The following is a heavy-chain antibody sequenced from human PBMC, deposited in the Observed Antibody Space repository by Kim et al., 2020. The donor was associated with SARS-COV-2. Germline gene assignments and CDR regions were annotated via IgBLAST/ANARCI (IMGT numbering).Heavy chain of an antibody. J-gene: IGHJ6*03. Sequence: GGSLRLSCAASGFTFSSYGMHWVRQAPGKGLEWVAVIWYDGSNKYYADSVKGRFTISRDNSKNTLYLQMNSLRAEDTGVYYRARDGRIVPAAIIYYYYIDVWGKGTTGTAS. CDR3: ARDGRIVPAAIIYYYYIDV. V-gene: IGHV3-33*01. CDR2: IWYDGSNK. D-gene: IGHD2-2*01. CDR1: GFTFSSYG.